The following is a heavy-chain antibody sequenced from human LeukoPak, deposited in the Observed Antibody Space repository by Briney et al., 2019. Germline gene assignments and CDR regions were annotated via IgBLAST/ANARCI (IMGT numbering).Heavy chain of an antibody. V-gene: IGHV1-69*06. CDR1: GGTFSSYA. D-gene: IGHD1-26*01. J-gene: IGHJ4*02. CDR2: IIPIFGTA. CDR3: ATGPGVGATTLFSGGPHFDY. Sequence: ASVTVSCTASGGTFSSYAISWVRQAPGQGLEWMGGIIPIFGTANYAQKFQGRVTMTEDTSTDTAYMELSSLRSEDTAVYYCATGPGVGATTLFSGGPHFDYWGQGTLVTVSS.